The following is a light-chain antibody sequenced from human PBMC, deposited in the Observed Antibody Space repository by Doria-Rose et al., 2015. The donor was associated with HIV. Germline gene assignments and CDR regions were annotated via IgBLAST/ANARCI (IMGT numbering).Light chain of an antibody. CDR2: DGS. Sequence: EIVLTQSPGTLSLSPGERATLSCRASQSFSSTYLAWYQQKPGQAHSLLIYDGSTRATGITYRFSASGSETDFTLTINRLEPEDFALYYCHQYGTSWTFGQGTKVEI. CDR1: QSFSSTY. CDR3: HQYGTSWT. V-gene: IGKV3-20*01. J-gene: IGKJ1*01.